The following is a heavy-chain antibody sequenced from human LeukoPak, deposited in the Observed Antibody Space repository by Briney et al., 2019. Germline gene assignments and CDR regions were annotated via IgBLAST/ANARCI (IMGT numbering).Heavy chain of an antibody. J-gene: IGHJ3*02. CDR3: AKDLISPSMIGDAFDI. D-gene: IGHD3-22*01. Sequence: GGSLRLSCAASGFIFSRSNMNWVRQAPGKGLEWLSSISSRGTYIYYADSVKGRFIISRDNSKNTLYLQMNSLRAEDTAVYYCAKDLISPSMIGDAFDIRGQGTMVTVSS. CDR1: GFIFSRSN. V-gene: IGHV3-21*04. CDR2: ISSRGTYI.